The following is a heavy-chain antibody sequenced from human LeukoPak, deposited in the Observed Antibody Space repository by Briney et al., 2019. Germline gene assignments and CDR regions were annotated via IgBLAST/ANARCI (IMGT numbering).Heavy chain of an antibody. CDR3: ASRGYYDNSAYFRN. V-gene: IGHV4-59*01. CDR1: GGSISSYY. CDR2: IYYSGST. Sequence: KASETLSLTCTVSGGSISSYYWSWLRQPPGKGLEWIGYIYYSGSTNYNPSLKSRVTISIDTSKHQFSLNLTSVTAADTAVYFCASRGYYDNSAYFRNWGQGTLVTVSS. D-gene: IGHD3-22*01. J-gene: IGHJ4*02.